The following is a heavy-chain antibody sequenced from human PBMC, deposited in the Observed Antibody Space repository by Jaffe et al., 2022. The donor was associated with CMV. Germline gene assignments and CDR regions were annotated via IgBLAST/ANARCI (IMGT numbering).Heavy chain of an antibody. CDR1: GFDFSDFY. J-gene: IGHJ4*02. V-gene: IGHV3-11*06. CDR2: ISGSSTDT. CDR3: ARGDYYDGNWAGF. Sequence: QVQLVESGGDLVKPGGSLKLSCAASGFDFSDFYMIWIRQAPGKGLEWVSYISGSSTDTDYADSVKARFTISRDNAKNSLYLQMNSLRAEDTALYYCARGDYYDGNWAGFWGQGTLVTVSS. D-gene: IGHD3-22*01.